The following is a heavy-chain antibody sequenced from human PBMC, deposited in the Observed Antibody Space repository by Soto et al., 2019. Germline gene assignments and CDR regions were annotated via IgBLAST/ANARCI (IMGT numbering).Heavy chain of an antibody. Sequence: PAETLSLTCTVSGASVSTGAYYWGWVRQRPGKGLEWVGYIYESGYTYYNTSLKSRLTISLDRSKNQFSLGLTSVTAADTAVYYCVRALRNTAMVYPWFDPWGQGTLVTVSS. V-gene: IGHV4-31*03. CDR1: GASVSTGAYY. J-gene: IGHJ5*02. D-gene: IGHD5-18*01. CDR3: VRALRNTAMVYPWFDP. CDR2: IYESGYT.